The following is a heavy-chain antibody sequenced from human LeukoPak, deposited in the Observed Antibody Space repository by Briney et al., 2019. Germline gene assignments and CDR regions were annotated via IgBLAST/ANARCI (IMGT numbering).Heavy chain of an antibody. V-gene: IGHV4-59*08. D-gene: IGHD1-26*01. CDR3: ASYSGSYSFQH. CDR1: GGSVSTDY. CDR2: IYYSGST. J-gene: IGHJ1*01. Sequence: PSETLSLTCSVSGGSVSTDYWSWIRQPPGKGLEWIGYIYYSGSTNYNPSLKSRVTISVDTSKNQFSLKLSSVTAADTAVYYCASYSGSYSFQHWGQGTLVTVSS.